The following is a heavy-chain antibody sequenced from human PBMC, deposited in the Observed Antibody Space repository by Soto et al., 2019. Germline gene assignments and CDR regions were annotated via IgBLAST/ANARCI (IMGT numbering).Heavy chain of an antibody. V-gene: IGHV1-69*13. Sequence: GASVKVSCKASGGTFSSYAISWVRQAPGQGLEWMGGIIPIFGTANYAQKFQGRVTITADESTSTAYMELSSLRSEDTAVYYCARDYGDYSTSWFDPWGQGTLVTVS. J-gene: IGHJ5*02. CDR2: IIPIFGTA. CDR1: GGTFSSYA. CDR3: ARDYGDYSTSWFDP. D-gene: IGHD4-17*01.